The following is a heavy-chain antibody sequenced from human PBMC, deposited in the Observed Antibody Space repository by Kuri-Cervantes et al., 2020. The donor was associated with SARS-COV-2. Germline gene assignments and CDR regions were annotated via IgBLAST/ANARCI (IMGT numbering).Heavy chain of an antibody. CDR2: IYTSGST. Sequence: GSLRLSCTVSGGSISSYYWSWIRQPAGKGLEWIGRIYTSGSTNYNPSLKSRVTMSVDTSKNQFSLKLSSVTATDTAVYYCARDSEVVVAPSAFDIWGQGTMVTVSS. CDR1: GGSISSYY. CDR3: ARDSEVVVAPSAFDI. D-gene: IGHD2-15*01. V-gene: IGHV4-4*07. J-gene: IGHJ3*02.